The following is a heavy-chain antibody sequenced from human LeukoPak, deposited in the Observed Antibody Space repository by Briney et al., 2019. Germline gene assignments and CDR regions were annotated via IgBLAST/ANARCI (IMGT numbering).Heavy chain of an antibody. Sequence: GGSLRLSCAASRFTFSSFGMHWVRQAPGKGLKWVAVISHDGNNKYYADSVKGRFTISRDNSKNTLYLQMNSLRAEDTAVYYCAKDEGYHYYDTSGYPKGFDYWGQGTLVTVAP. J-gene: IGHJ4*02. D-gene: IGHD3-22*01. CDR2: ISHDGNNK. CDR1: RFTFSSFG. CDR3: AKDEGYHYYDTSGYPKGFDY. V-gene: IGHV3-30*18.